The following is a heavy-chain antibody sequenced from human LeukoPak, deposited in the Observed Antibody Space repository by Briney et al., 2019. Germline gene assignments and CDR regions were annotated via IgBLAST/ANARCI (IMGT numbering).Heavy chain of an antibody. CDR2: ISSSSSYI. D-gene: IGHD1-1*01. J-gene: IGHJ3*02. Sequence: GGSLRLSCAASGFTFSSYSMNWVRQAPGKGLEWVSSISSSSSYIYYADSVKGRFTISRDNAKNSLYLQMNSLRAEDTAVYYCARDAPIQLERPGAFDIWGQGTMVTVSS. CDR3: ARDAPIQLERPGAFDI. CDR1: GFTFSSYS. V-gene: IGHV3-21*01.